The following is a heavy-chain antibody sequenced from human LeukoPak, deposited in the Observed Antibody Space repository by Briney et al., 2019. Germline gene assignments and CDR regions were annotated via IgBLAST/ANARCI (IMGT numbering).Heavy chain of an antibody. D-gene: IGHD2-21*02. CDR1: GDSISSSC. J-gene: IGHJ4*02. V-gene: IGHV4-59*01. CDR3: AKTARMFAY. CDR2: IFYSGDT. Sequence: SETLSLTCTVSGDSISSSCWSWIRQPPGKGLECIGYIFYSGDTNYNPSLRSRVTISLDTSKNQSSLKLTSVTAADTAVYFCAKTARMFAYWGQGILVTVSS.